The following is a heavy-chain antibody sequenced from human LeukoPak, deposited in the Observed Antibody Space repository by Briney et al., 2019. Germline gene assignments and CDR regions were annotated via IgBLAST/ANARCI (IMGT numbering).Heavy chain of an antibody. CDR2: IYHSGST. V-gene: IGHV4-4*02. Sequence: PSETLSLTCDVSGGSISSSNWWSWVRQPPGKGLEWIGEIYHSGSTNSNSSLKSRVTISVDTSKNQFSLKLSSVTAADTAVYYCARFVKYCSGGSCYSDYWGQGTLVTVSS. CDR3: ARFVKYCSGGSCYSDY. J-gene: IGHJ4*02. CDR1: GGSISSSNW. D-gene: IGHD2-15*01.